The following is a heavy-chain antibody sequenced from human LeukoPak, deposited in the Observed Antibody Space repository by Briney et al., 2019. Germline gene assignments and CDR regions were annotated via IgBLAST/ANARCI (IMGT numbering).Heavy chain of an antibody. J-gene: IGHJ4*02. CDR1: GGSISSYY. CDR2: ISSSSSYI. CDR3: AGPMGPAAIFGFDY. Sequence: ETLSLTCTVSGGSISSYYWSWVRQAPGKGLEWVSSISSSSSYIYYADSVKGRFTISRDNAKNSLYLQMNSLRAEDTAVYYCAGPMGPAAIFGFDYWGQGTLVTVSS. V-gene: IGHV3-21*01. D-gene: IGHD2-2*01.